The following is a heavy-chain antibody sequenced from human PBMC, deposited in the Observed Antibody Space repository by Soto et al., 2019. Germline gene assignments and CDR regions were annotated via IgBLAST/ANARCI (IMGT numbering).Heavy chain of an antibody. J-gene: IGHJ4*02. CDR1: GYTFTGYY. D-gene: IGHD6-19*01. V-gene: IGHV1-2*04. Sequence: QVQLVQSGAEVKKPGASVKVSCKASGYTFTGYYMHWVRQAPGQGLEWMGWINPNSGGTNYAQKFQGWVTMTRDTAISKASMEMSRVRSDDTAVYFCGRGSGYSSGWDYWGQGTLVTVSS. CDR3: GRGSGYSSGWDY. CDR2: INPNSGGT.